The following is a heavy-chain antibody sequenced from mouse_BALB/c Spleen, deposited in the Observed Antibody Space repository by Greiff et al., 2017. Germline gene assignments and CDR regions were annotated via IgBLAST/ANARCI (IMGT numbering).Heavy chain of an antibody. CDR3: ARGELGRDYAMDY. CDR2: IDPSDSYT. V-gene: IGHV1-69*02. J-gene: IGHJ4*01. CDR1: GYTFTSYW. Sequence: QVQLQQPGAELVKPGASVKLSCKASGYTFTSYWMHWVKQRPGQGLEWIGEIDPSDSYTNYNQKFKGKATLTVDKSSSTAYMQLSSLTSEDSADYYCARGELGRDYAMDYWGQGTSVTVSS. D-gene: IGHD4-1*01.